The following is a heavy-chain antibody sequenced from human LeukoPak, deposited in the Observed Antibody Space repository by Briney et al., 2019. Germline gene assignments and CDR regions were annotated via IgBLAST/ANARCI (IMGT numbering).Heavy chain of an antibody. D-gene: IGHD6-6*01. CDR3: ARVWSIAALDDAFDI. J-gene: IGHJ3*02. Sequence: GGSLRLSCAASGFTFSSHTMSWVRQAPGKGLEWVSSISSSTTYTYYADSVKGRFTISRDNAKNSLYLRMNSLRAEDTAVYYCARVWSIAALDDAFDIWGQGTMVTVSS. V-gene: IGHV3-21*04. CDR1: GFTFSSHT. CDR2: ISSSTTYT.